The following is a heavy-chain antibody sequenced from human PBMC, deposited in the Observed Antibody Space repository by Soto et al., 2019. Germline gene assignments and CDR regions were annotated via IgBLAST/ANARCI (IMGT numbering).Heavy chain of an antibody. CDR3: ARARDGYNFLYEPT. D-gene: IGHD5-12*01. J-gene: IGHJ1*01. V-gene: IGHV3-53*01. CDR1: GITVSNNY. Sequence: GPLSHSWGASGITVSNNYMSWVRKAPGKGLEWVSVIYSGGSSYYADSVKGRFTISRDNSKNTVALQMNRLRAEDTAVYYCARARDGYNFLYEPTWGQGTLVPVYS. CDR2: IYSGGSS.